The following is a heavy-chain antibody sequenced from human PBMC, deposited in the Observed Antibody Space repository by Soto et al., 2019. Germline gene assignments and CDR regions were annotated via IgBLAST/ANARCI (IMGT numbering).Heavy chain of an antibody. CDR3: ASQAGWELPYDYCGMDG. CDR1: GGTFSSYA. CDR2: IIPIFGTA. V-gene: IGHV1-69*01. J-gene: IGHJ6*02. Sequence: QVQLVQCGAEVKKPGSSVKVSCKASGGTFSSYAISWVRQAPGQGLEWMGGIIPIFGTANYAQKFQGRVTITADESTSTAYMELSSLRSEDTAVYYCASQAGWELPYDYCGMDGWGQGTTVTVSS. D-gene: IGHD1-26*01.